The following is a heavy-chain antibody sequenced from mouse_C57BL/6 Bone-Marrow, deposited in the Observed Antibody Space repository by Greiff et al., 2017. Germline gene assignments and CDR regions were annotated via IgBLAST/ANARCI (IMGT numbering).Heavy chain of an antibody. J-gene: IGHJ1*03. Sequence: QVQLQQSGAELARPGASVKLSCKASGYTFTSYGISWVKQRTGQGLEWIGEIYPRSGNTYYNEKFKGKATLTADKSSSTAYMELRSLTSEDSAVYFCAKGCDGYDWCFDVWGTGTTVTVSS. V-gene: IGHV1-81*01. CDR2: IYPRSGNT. D-gene: IGHD2-3*01. CDR3: AKGCDGYDWCFDV. CDR1: GYTFTSYG.